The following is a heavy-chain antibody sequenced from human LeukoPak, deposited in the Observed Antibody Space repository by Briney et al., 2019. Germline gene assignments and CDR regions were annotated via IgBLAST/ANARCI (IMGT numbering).Heavy chain of an antibody. D-gene: IGHD1-26*01. J-gene: IGHJ5*02. CDR2: INPTGGST. CDR1: GYTFTSYY. CDR3: ARDNSVGDNAWWFDP. V-gene: IGHV1-46*01. Sequence: AASVKVSCTASGYTFTSYYMHWVRQAPGQGLEWMGLINPTGGSTGYAQKSQGRVTMTRDMSTSTDYMELSSLRSEDTAIYYCARDNSVGDNAWWFDPWGQGTLVTVSS.